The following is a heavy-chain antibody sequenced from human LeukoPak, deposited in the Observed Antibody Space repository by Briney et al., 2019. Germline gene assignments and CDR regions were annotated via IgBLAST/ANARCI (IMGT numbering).Heavy chain of an antibody. D-gene: IGHD1-7*01. CDR2: INHSGST. Sequence: SETLSLTCAAYGGSFSGYYWSWIRQPPGKGLEWIGEINHSGSTNYNPSLKSRVTISVDTSKNQFSLKLSSVTAADTAVYYCARGGLELRNYYYYMDVWGKGTTVTVSS. J-gene: IGHJ6*03. CDR3: ARGGLELRNYYYYMDV. CDR1: GGSFSGYY. V-gene: IGHV4-34*01.